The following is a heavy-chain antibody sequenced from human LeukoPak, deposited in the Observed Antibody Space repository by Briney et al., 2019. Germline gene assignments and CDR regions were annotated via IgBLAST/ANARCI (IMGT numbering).Heavy chain of an antibody. CDR2: TIPIFGTV. CDR1: GGTFINYA. J-gene: IGHJ6*03. CDR3: ARAPYGDYGGDYYYYYMDV. V-gene: IGHV1-69*13. Sequence: GASVKVSCKASGGTFINYAISWVRQAPGQGLEWMGGTIPIFGTVNYGQNLQGRVTITADESTSTAYMELSNLKSEDMAVYYCARAPYGDYGGDYYYYYMDVWGKGTTVTISS. D-gene: IGHD4-17*01.